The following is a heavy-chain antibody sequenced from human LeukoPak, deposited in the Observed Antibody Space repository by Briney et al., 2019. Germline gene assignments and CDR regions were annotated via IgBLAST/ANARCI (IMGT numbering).Heavy chain of an antibody. CDR2: IKQDGSEK. V-gene: IGHV3-7*01. Sequence: GGSLRLSCAASGFTFSSYWMSWVRQAPGKGLEWVANIKQDGSEKYYVDSVKGRFTISRDNAKNSLYLQMNSLRAEDTAVYYCAKVMKGSERLTMVRGVIIKTAGLYYMDVWGKGTTVTVSS. CDR3: AKVMKGSERLTMVRGVIIKTAGLYYMDV. J-gene: IGHJ6*03. CDR1: GFTFSSYW. D-gene: IGHD3-10*01.